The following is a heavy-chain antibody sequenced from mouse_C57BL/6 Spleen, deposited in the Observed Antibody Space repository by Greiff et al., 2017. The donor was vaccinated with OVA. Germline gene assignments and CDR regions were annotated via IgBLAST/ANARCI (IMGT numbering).Heavy chain of an antibody. V-gene: IGHV1-82*01. CDR3: ARGSNYEGFAY. D-gene: IGHD2-5*01. J-gene: IGHJ3*01. CDR2: IYPGDGDT. Sequence: VQLQQSGPELVKPGASVKISCKASGYAFSSSWMNWVKQRPGKGLEWIGRIYPGDGDTNYNGKFKGKATLTADKSSSTAYMQLSSLTSEDSAVYFCARGSNYEGFAYWGQGTLVTVSA. CDR1: GYAFSSSW.